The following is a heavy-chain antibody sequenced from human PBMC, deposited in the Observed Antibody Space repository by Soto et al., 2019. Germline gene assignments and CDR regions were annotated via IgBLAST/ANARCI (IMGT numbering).Heavy chain of an antibody. CDR2: ISAYNGDT. Sequence: QVQLVQSGAEVAKPGASVKVSCKSSGYTFSDYGISWVRQAPGQGLEWMGWISAYNGDTNYAHKFQGRVTMTTDTSTCTAYLELRSLRSDDTAVYYCARTGRFLEWLSTFDYWGQGNLVTVSS. CDR3: ARTGRFLEWLSTFDY. V-gene: IGHV1-18*01. D-gene: IGHD3-3*01. CDR1: GYTFSDYG. J-gene: IGHJ4*02.